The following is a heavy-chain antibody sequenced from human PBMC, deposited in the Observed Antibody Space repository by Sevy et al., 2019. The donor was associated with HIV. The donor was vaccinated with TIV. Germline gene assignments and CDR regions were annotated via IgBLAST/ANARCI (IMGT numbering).Heavy chain of an antibody. J-gene: IGHJ6*02. CDR2: ISSSSSTI. CDR3: ARSHCSSTSCYAYYYYGMDV. Sequence: GGSLRLSCAASGFTFSSYSMNWVLQAPGKGLEWVSYISSSSSTIYYADSVKGRFTISRDNAKNSLYLQMNSLRDEDTAVYYCARSHCSSTSCYAYYYYGMDVWGQGTTVTVSS. V-gene: IGHV3-48*02. D-gene: IGHD2-2*01. CDR1: GFTFSSYS.